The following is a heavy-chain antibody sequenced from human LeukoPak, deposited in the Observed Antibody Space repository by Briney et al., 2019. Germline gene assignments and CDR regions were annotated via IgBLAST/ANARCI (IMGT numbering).Heavy chain of an antibody. J-gene: IGHJ4*02. D-gene: IGHD3-3*01. Sequence: ASVKVSCKASGYTFTGYYMHWVRQAPGQGFEWMGWINPNSGGTNYAQKFQGRVTMTRDTSISTAYMELSRLRSDDTAVYYCARALWVGDYDFWSGYYFDYWGQGTLVTVSS. CDR1: GYTFTGYY. CDR2: INPNSGGT. V-gene: IGHV1-2*02. CDR3: ARALWVGDYDFWSGYYFDY.